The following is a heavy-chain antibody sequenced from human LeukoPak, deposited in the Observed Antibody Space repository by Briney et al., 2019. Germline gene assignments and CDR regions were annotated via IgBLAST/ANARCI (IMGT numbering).Heavy chain of an antibody. CDR1: GFTYSNYA. V-gene: IGHV3-23*01. CDR2: ITGSGDYT. Sequence: GGSLRLSCEASGFTYSNYAMNWVRQAPGKGLEWVSAITGSGDYTYYAESVKGRFTISRDNSKNTLYLQMNSLRAEDTAVYYCAKGVVVVPAGTSGFDYWGQGTLVTVSS. J-gene: IGHJ4*02. CDR3: AKGVVVVPAGTSGFDY. D-gene: IGHD2-2*01.